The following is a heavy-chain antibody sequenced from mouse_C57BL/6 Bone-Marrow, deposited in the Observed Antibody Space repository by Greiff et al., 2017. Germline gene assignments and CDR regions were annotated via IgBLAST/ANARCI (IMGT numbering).Heavy chain of an antibody. J-gene: IGHJ4*01. CDR2: IDPSDSYT. CDR3: ASVYYAMDY. CDR1: GYTFTSYW. V-gene: IGHV1-50*01. Sequence: VQLQQPGAELVKPGASVKLSCKASGYTFTSYWMQWVKQRPGQGLEWIGEIDPSDSYTNYNQKFKGKATLTVDTSSSTAYMQLSSLTSEDSAVYYCASVYYAMDYWGQGTSVTVSS.